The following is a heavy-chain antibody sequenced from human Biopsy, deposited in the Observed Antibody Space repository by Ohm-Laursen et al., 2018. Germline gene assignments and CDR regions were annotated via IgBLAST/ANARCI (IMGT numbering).Heavy chain of an antibody. Sequence: SQTLSLTCTVSGGFFGGGEYYWNWSRLHPGKGLEWIGLISYSGTTFYNPSLESLLTISIDTSKNHFSLNLRSVTAADTAVYYCARGVPHYDGSGFPLAGYWYFDLWGRGTLVTVSS. D-gene: IGHD3-22*01. J-gene: IGHJ2*01. CDR1: GGFFGGGEYY. CDR2: ISYSGTT. V-gene: IGHV4-31*01. CDR3: ARGVPHYDGSGFPLAGYWYFDL.